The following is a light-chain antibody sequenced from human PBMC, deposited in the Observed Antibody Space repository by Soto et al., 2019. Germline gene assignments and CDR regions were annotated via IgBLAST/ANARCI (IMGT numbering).Light chain of an antibody. CDR2: GAS. CDR1: QSISSN. Sequence: NVLTKSPGTLSVSPGERATLSCRASQSISSNLAWYQQKPGQAPRLLIYGASTRATGIPARFTGSGSGTEFTLTISSLQSEDFAVYYCQQYNNWPLTFGGGTKV. V-gene: IGKV3-15*01. CDR3: QQYNNWPLT. J-gene: IGKJ4*01.